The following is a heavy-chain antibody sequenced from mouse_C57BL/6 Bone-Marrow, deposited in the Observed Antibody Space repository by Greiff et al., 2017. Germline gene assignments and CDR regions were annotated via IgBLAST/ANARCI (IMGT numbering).Heavy chain of an antibody. J-gene: IGHJ1*03. V-gene: IGHV1-69*01. Sequence: QVQLQQPGAELVMPGASVKLSCKASGYTFTSYWMHWVKQRPGQGLEWIGEIDHSDSYTNYNQKLKGKSTLTVDKSSSTAYMQLRSLTSEDSAVYYCARRRLLSLYWYFDVWGTGTTVTVSS. CDR1: GYTFTSYW. CDR3: ARRRLLSLYWYFDV. D-gene: IGHD2-12*01. CDR2: IDHSDSYT.